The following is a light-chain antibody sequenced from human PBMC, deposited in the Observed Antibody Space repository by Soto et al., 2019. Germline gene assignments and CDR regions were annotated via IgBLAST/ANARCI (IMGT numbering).Light chain of an antibody. J-gene: IGLJ2*01. Sequence: QSALTQPASVSGSPGQSITISCTGTSSEVGRYNLVSWYQQHPGKAPKVMIYEGSKRPSGVSNRFSGSKSGNTASLTISGLQAEDEADYYWCSYAGSNTWIFGGGTKVTVL. CDR3: CSYAGSNTWI. CDR2: EGS. CDR1: SSEVGRYNL. V-gene: IGLV2-23*01.